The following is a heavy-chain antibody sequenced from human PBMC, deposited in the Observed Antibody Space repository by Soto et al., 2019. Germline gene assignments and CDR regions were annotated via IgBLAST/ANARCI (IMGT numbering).Heavy chain of an antibody. V-gene: IGHV4-59*08. Sequence: SETLSLTCTVSGGSISSYYWSWIRQPPGKGLEWIGYIYYAGTTTYDPSLKSRVSVSVDTSKNEVSLKLTSVTAADTAVYYCARLGGYYQALDSWGQGTVVTVSS. CDR1: GGSISSYY. J-gene: IGHJ4*02. D-gene: IGHD3-22*01. CDR3: ARLGGYYQALDS. CDR2: IYYAGTT.